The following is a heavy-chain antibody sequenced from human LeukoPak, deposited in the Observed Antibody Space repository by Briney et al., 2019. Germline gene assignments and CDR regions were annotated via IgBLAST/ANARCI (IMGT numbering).Heavy chain of an antibody. Sequence: ASVKVSCKASGYTFTNYGISWVRQAPGQGLEWMGWSGPYNGNTNYAQKLQGRVTMTTDTSTSTAYMELRSLRSDDTAVYYCARDLPIVATITVWEYWGQGTLVTVSS. CDR2: SGPYNGNT. CDR3: ARDLPIVATITVWEY. V-gene: IGHV1-18*01. J-gene: IGHJ4*02. D-gene: IGHD5-12*01. CDR1: GYTFTNYG.